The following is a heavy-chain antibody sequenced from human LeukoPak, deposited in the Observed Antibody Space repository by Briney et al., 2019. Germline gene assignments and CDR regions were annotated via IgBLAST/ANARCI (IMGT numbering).Heavy chain of an antibody. V-gene: IGHV3-48*02. CDR1: GFTFSSYG. D-gene: IGHD4-23*01. CDR2: IGTSSSTI. Sequence: GGSLRLSCAASGFTFSSYGMHWVRQAPGKGLEWVSYIGTSSSTIYYADSVKGRFTISRDNAKNSLYLQMNSLRDEDTAVYYCARHDYGGNSGDYWGQGTLVTVSS. CDR3: ARHDYGGNSGDY. J-gene: IGHJ4*02.